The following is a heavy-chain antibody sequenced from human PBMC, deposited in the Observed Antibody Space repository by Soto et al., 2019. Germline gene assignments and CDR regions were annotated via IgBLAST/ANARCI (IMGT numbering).Heavy chain of an antibody. Sequence: PGGSLRLSCAASGFAFTSSAMYWVRQAPGKGLEWVSAIGAGSAGTHYADSLQGRFTISRDDSKNILYLQMDSLKAEDTAVYYCAEPRVPVASTRYFDPWGQGTPVTVS. CDR1: GFAFTSSA. CDR3: AEPRVPVASTRYFDP. V-gene: IGHV3-23*01. D-gene: IGHD6-19*01. J-gene: IGHJ5*02. CDR2: IGAGSAGT.